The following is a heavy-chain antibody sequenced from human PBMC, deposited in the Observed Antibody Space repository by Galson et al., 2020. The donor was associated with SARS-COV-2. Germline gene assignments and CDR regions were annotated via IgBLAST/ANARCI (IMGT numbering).Heavy chain of an antibody. V-gene: IGHV2-70*11. Sequence: SGPTLVKPTQTLTLTCTFSGFSLTTTGMCVSWIRQPPGKPLEWLARLDWDDHKYYSASLKTRLTISKDTSKNQVVLTMTHMDPVDTATYYCARVTELIGGEVVANWFDPWGQGTLVTVSS. CDR3: ARVTELIGGEVVANWFDP. D-gene: IGHD3-16*01. CDR1: GFSLTTTGMC. CDR2: LDWDDHK. J-gene: IGHJ5*02.